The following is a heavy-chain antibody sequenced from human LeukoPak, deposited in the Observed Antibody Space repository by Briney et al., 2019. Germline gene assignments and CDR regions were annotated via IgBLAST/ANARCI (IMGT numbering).Heavy chain of an antibody. V-gene: IGHV3-33*01. J-gene: IGHJ6*02. CDR2: IWYDGSNE. CDR3: VRGQLERQRYYYYYGMDV. CDR1: GFTFSSYG. Sequence: PGRSLRLSCAASGFTFSSYGMHWARQAPGKGLEWVAVIWYDGSNEYYADSVKGRFTISRDDSKNTQYLQMNSLRAEDTAVYYCVRGQLERQRYYYYYGMDVWGQGTTVTVSS. D-gene: IGHD1-1*01.